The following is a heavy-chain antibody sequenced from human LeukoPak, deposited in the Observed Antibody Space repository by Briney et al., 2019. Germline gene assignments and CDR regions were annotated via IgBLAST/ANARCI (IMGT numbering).Heavy chain of an antibody. D-gene: IGHD4-17*01. CDR1: GHSTISGYF. Sequence: SETLSLTCTVSGHSTISGYFWGWIRQAPGKGLEWIGIISHSGITYYNPSLKSRLSMSVDTSKNQFSLKVRSVTAEDTAVYYCGKDPNGDYIGAFDFWGQGTMVTVSS. CDR2: ISHSGIT. CDR3: GKDPNGDYIGAFDF. V-gene: IGHV4-38-2*02. J-gene: IGHJ3*01.